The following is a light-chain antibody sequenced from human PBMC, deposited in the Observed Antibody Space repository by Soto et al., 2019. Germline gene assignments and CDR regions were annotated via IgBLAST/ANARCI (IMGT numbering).Light chain of an antibody. CDR2: YDS. Sequence: SYELTQPPSVSVAPEKTARLTCGGDNIGSKRVHWYRQKPVQAPVLVIYYDSDRPSGLPERFSGSNSGNTATLTINRVEAGDEADYYGQVWDITTDHYVFGTGTKLTVL. CDR1: NIGSKR. V-gene: IGLV3-21*04. J-gene: IGLJ1*01. CDR3: QVWDITTDHYV.